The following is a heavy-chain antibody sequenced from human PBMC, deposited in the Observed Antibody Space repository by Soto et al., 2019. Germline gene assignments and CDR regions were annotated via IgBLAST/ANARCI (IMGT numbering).Heavy chain of an antibody. D-gene: IGHD2-21*02. Sequence: SETLSLTCTVSGGSISSYYWSWIRQPPGKGLEWIGYIYYSGSTGSTNYNPSLKSRVTISVDTSKNQFSLKLNSVTAADTAVYYCARDLWGYCGTDCYPLDVWGQGTTVTVSS. V-gene: IGHV4-59*01. CDR2: IYYSGSTGST. CDR3: ARDLWGYCGTDCYPLDV. CDR1: GGSISSYY. J-gene: IGHJ6*02.